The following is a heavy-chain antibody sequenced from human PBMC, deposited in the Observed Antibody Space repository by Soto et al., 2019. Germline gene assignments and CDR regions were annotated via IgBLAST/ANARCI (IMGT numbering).Heavy chain of an antibody. CDR1: GGTFSSYT. CDR2: IIPILGIA. Sequence: QVPLVQSGAEVKKPGSSVKVSCKASGGTFSSYTISWVRQAPGQGLEWMGRIIPILGIANYAQKFQGRVTITADKSTSTAYMEVSSLRSEDTAVYYCARDRDRTGWFDPWGQGTLVTVSS. V-gene: IGHV1-69*08. J-gene: IGHJ5*02. D-gene: IGHD2-2*01. CDR3: ARDRDRTGWFDP.